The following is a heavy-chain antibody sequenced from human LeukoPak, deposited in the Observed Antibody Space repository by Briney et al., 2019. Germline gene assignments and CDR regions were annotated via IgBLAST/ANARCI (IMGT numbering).Heavy chain of an antibody. J-gene: IGHJ4*02. CDR1: GFTFSSYA. Sequence: PGRSLRLSCAASGFTFSSYAMHWVRQAPGKGLEWVAVISYDGSNKYYADSVKGRFTISRDNSKNTLYLQMNSLRAEDTAVYYCATSRYYDSSVPRFDYWGPGTLVSVSS. V-gene: IGHV3-30*01. CDR3: ATSRYYDSSVPRFDY. D-gene: IGHD3-22*01. CDR2: ISYDGSNK.